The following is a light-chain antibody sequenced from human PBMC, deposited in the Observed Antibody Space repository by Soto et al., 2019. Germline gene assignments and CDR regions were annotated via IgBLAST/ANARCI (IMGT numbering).Light chain of an antibody. CDR1: QRVFTY. CDR3: QQSYSTPWT. Sequence: IQMTQSPSSLSASVGDTVTITCRAGQRVFTYLNWYQQKPGKAPTLLIYAASNFQRGVPSRFSGSGSGTEFTLTISSLQPEDIAIYYCQQSYSTPWTFGQGTKVEIK. CDR2: AAS. V-gene: IGKV1-39*01. J-gene: IGKJ1*01.